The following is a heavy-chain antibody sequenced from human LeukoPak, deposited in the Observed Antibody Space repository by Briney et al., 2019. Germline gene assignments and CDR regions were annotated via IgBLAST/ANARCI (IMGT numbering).Heavy chain of an antibody. Sequence: GGSLRVSCAASGFTFSSYAMSWVRQVPGKGLEWVSGISGSGRNTYYADSVKGRFTTSRDNSKNTVYLQMNSLRAEATAVYYCATEPESSGWYGHFDYCGQGTLVTVSS. J-gene: IGHJ4*02. V-gene: IGHV3-23*01. D-gene: IGHD6-19*01. CDR2: ISGSGRNT. CDR3: ATEPESSGWYGHFDY. CDR1: GFTFSSYA.